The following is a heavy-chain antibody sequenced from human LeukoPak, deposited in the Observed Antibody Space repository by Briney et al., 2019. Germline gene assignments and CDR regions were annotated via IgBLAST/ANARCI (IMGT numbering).Heavy chain of an antibody. CDR3: AKDTGPYSGPYTPVDY. V-gene: IGHV3-23*01. D-gene: IGHD6-6*01. CDR2: ISNSGSSA. Sequence: GGSLRLSCAASGFTFGTYAMNWVRQAPGKGLEWVSSISNSGSSAYYADSVKGRFTISRDNSRNTLYLQMNSLRAEDTAVYYCAKDTGPYSGPYTPVDYWGQGTLVTVSS. J-gene: IGHJ4*02. CDR1: GFTFGTYA.